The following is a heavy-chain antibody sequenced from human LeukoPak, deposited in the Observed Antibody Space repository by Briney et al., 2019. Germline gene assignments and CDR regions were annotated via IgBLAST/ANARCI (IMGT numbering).Heavy chain of an antibody. CDR1: GYTFTGYY. CDR2: INPNSGGT. V-gene: IGHV1-2*02. D-gene: IGHD4-17*01. Sequence: GESLKISCKASGYTFTGYYMHWVRQAPGQGLEWMGWINPNSGGTNYAQKFQGRVTMTRDTSISTAYMELSRLRSDDTAVYYCARVIATTVTTSFDYWGQGTLVTVSS. CDR3: ARVIATTVTTSFDY. J-gene: IGHJ4*02.